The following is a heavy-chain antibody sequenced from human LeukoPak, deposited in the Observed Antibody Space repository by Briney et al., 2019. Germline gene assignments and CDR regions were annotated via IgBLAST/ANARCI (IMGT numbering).Heavy chain of an antibody. J-gene: IGHJ4*02. CDR2: INPNGGTT. CDR1: GYSFTSKY. Sequence: ASVKVSCTASGYSFTSKYIHWVRQAPGQGLEWMGIINPNGGTTMYAQKFQDRVTLTTDTSTSTVYMELNSLTSEDTALYFCATVVAARTPFDYWGQASLVTVSS. CDR3: ATVVAARTPFDY. D-gene: IGHD2-15*01. V-gene: IGHV1-46*01.